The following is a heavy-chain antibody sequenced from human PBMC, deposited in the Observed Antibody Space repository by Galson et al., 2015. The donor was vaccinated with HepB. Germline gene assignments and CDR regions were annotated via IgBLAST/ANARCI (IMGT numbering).Heavy chain of an antibody. V-gene: IGHV3-30-3*01. J-gene: IGHJ4*02. Sequence: SLRLSCAASGFTFSSYAMHWVRQAPGKGLEWVAVISYDGSNKYYADSVKGRFTISRDNSKNTLYLQMNSLRAEDTAVYYCARDCAVAKRVLLWFGELSQGGFDYWGQGTLVTVSS. CDR2: ISYDGSNK. CDR3: ARDCAVAKRVLLWFGELSQGGFDY. CDR1: GFTFSSYA. D-gene: IGHD3-10*01.